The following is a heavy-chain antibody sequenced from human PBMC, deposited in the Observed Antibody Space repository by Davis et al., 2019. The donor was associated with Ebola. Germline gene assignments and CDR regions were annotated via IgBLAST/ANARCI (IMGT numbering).Heavy chain of an antibody. CDR3: AKDRADFRAFDL. J-gene: IGHJ3*01. CDR2: IGWNSYDI. CDR1: GFIFHDYA. V-gene: IGHV3-9*01. Sequence: GGSLRLSCAASGFIFHDYAMHWVRLTPGKGLEWVSGIGWNSYDIAYADSVKGRFTVSRDNAKKSLTLQMNSLRVEDTALYYCAKDRADFRAFDLWGQGTMVTVSS. D-gene: IGHD2/OR15-2a*01.